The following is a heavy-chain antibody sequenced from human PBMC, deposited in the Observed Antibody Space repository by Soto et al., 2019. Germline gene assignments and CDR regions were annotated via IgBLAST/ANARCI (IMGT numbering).Heavy chain of an antibody. CDR2: ISSSGSTI. D-gene: IGHD7-27*01. V-gene: IGHV3-11*01. Sequence: GGSLRLSCAASGFTFSDYYMSWIRQAPGKGLEWVSYISSSGSTIYYADSVKGRFTISRDNAKNSLYLQMNSLRAEDTAVYYCAKDRILGMAYYYGMDVWGQGTTVTVSS. J-gene: IGHJ6*02. CDR3: AKDRILGMAYYYGMDV. CDR1: GFTFSDYY.